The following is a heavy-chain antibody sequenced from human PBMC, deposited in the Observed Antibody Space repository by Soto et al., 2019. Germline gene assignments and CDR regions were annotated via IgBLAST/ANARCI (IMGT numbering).Heavy chain of an antibody. V-gene: IGHV4-39*01. Sequence: QLQLQESGPGLVKPSETLSLTCTVSGGSISSSSYYWGWIRQPPGKGLEWIGSIYYSGSTYYNPSRNRRVPLPVDTSKSQLSLELSSVNAADTAVYHCARHTPAISISDHWGQGTLVTVSS. CDR2: IYYSGST. J-gene: IGHJ4*02. D-gene: IGHD2-15*01. CDR3: ARHTPAISISDH. CDR1: GGSISSSSYY.